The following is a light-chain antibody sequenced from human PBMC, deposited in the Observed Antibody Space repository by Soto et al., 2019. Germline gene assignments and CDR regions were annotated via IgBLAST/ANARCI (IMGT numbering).Light chain of an antibody. CDR1: QSFTSW. J-gene: IGKJ1*01. CDR3: QQYNDYWWT. Sequence: DIQWTQSPSTLSASVGDRVTITFRASQSFTSWLAWYQQKPGKAPKLLIYDASSLESGVPSRFSGSGSGTEFTLTISSLQPDDFATYYCQQYNDYWWTFGQGTKVDIK. V-gene: IGKV1-5*01. CDR2: DAS.